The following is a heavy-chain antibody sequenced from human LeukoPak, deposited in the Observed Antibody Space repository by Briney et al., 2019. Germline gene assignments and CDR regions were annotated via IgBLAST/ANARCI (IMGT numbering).Heavy chain of an antibody. J-gene: IGHJ4*02. CDR2: ISWNSGSI. CDR3: AKRARATHSFDY. CDR1: GFTFDDYG. V-gene: IGHV3-9*01. Sequence: SGGSLRLSCAASGFTFDDYGTHWVRQAPGKGLEWVSGISWNSGSIGYADSVKGRFTISRDNAKNSLYLQTNSLRLEDTALYYCAKRARATHSFDYWGQGTLVTVSS.